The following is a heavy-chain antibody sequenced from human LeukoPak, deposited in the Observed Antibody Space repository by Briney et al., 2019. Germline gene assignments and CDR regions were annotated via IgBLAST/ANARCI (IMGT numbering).Heavy chain of an antibody. D-gene: IGHD2-2*01. CDR2: IIPILGIA. J-gene: IGHJ6*02. CDR1: GGTFSSYA. CDR3: ARALVPAAIEMSSYYYYGMDV. Sequence: SVKVSCTASGGTFSSYAISWVRQAPGQGLEWMGRIIPILGIANYAQKFQGRVTITADKSTSTAYMELSSLRSEDTAVYYCARALVPAAIEMSSYYYYGMDVWGQGTTVTVSS. V-gene: IGHV1-69*04.